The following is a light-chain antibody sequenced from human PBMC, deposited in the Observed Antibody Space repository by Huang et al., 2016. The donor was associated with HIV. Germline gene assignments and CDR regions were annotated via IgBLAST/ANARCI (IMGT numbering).Light chain of an antibody. CDR3: QQYYSTPT. CDR1: QGISNS. Sequence: DIQMTQSPSSLSASVGDRVTITFRASQGISNSLAWYQQKPGKAPKLLLYAASRLESGVPSRFSGSGSGTDYTLTINSLQPEDFATYYCQQYYSTPTFGQGTKVEIK. V-gene: IGKV1-NL1*01. J-gene: IGKJ1*01. CDR2: AAS.